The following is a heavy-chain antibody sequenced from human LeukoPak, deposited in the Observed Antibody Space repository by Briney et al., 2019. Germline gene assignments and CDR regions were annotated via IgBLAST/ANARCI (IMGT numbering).Heavy chain of an antibody. CDR3: AREVTLQWPEGSYFDY. V-gene: IGHV4-59*01. Sequence: SETLSLTCTVSGGSISSYYWSWIRQPPGKGLEWIGYIYYSGSTNYNPSLKSRVTISVDTSKNQFSLKLSSVTAADTAVYYCAREVTLQWPEGSYFDYWGQGTLVTVSS. D-gene: IGHD6-19*01. J-gene: IGHJ4*02. CDR2: IYYSGST. CDR1: GGSISSYY.